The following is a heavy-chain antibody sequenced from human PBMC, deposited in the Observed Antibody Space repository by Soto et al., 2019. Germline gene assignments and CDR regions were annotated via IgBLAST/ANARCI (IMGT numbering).Heavy chain of an antibody. Sequence: PGGCMRLSCSASDITFRLYAMTWVRQAPGKGLEWVSRISASGLDTYYADSLKGRFTISRDNSKNTLSLQMNALRVDDTAVYYCAVGRWDVNGTRWGQGALVTVSS. D-gene: IGHD1-26*01. CDR3: AVGRWDVNGTR. V-gene: IGHV3-23*01. J-gene: IGHJ4*02. CDR1: DITFRLYA. CDR2: ISASGLDT.